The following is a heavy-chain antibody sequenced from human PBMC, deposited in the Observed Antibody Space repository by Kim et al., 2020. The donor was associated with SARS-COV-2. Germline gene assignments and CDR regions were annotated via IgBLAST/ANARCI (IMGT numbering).Heavy chain of an antibody. V-gene: IGHV3-9*01. CDR2: ITWNGGSI. J-gene: IGHJ6*02. Sequence: GGSLRLSCAASGFTFDDYAMHWVRQAPGKGLEWVAGITWNGGSIDYADSVKGRFTISRDNAKNSLYLQMNSLRAEDTAVYYCAKDRGAARYHYYGMDVWGQGTTVTVSS. CDR3: AKDRGAARYHYYGMDV. D-gene: IGHD6-13*01. CDR1: GFTFDDYA.